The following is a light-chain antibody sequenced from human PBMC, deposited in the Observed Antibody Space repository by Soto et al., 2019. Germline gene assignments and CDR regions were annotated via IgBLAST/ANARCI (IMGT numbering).Light chain of an antibody. CDR3: SSYTSSTSYV. CDR1: SSDVGGYNY. J-gene: IGLJ1*01. V-gene: IGLV2-14*03. CDR2: DVS. Sequence: QSALTQPASVSGSPGQSITISCTGTSSDVGGYNYVSWYQQHPGKAPKLVIYDVSKRPSGVSNRFSGSKSGDTASLTISGLQAEDEAVYYCSSYTSSTSYVFGTGTKLTVL.